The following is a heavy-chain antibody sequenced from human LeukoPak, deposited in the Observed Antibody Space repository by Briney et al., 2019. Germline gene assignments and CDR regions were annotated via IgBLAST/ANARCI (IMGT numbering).Heavy chain of an antibody. V-gene: IGHV3-23*01. J-gene: IGHJ2*01. CDR1: GFTFSSYA. CDR3: ARDSGNGAYWYFDL. Sequence: GGSLRLSCAASGFTFSSYAMSWVRQAPGKGLEWVSGISGSDGSTNYADSVKGRFTISRDDAKNSLYLQMNTLRAEDTAVYYCARDSGNGAYWYFDLWGRGTLVTVSS. D-gene: IGHD1-26*01. CDR2: ISGSDGST.